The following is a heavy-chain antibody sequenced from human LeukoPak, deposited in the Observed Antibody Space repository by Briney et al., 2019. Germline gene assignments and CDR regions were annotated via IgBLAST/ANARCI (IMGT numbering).Heavy chain of an antibody. CDR1: GYTFTSNG. D-gene: IGHD6-19*01. CDR2: IISDNGNT. Sequence: ESSVTVSLTCSGYTFTSNGIRWVRPPPGQGPEWVGWIISDNGNTKYAPKLQGRVTMSTDTSTGKAYMKLRSLRSDDTAVYYCARRVAVARRDAFDIWGQGTMVTVSS. J-gene: IGHJ3*02. V-gene: IGHV1-18*01. CDR3: ARRVAVARRDAFDI.